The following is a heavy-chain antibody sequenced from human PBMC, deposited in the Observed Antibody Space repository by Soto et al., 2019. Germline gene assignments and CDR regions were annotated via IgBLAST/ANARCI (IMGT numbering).Heavy chain of an antibody. D-gene: IGHD3-3*01. J-gene: IGHJ6*02. V-gene: IGHV1-58*01. CDR3: AAAEWPFPYGMDV. CDR1: GLTFTSSS. CDR2: IVVGSGNT. Sequence: GASVKVSWKGSGLTFTSSSVQWVLQARGQRLEWIGWIVVGSGNTNYAQKFQERVTITRDMSTSTAYMELSSLRSEDTAVYYCAAAEWPFPYGMDVWGQGTTVTVSS.